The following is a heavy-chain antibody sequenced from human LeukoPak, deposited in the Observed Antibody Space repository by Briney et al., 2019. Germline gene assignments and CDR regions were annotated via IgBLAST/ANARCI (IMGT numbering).Heavy chain of an antibody. CDR2: IYYSGST. Sequence: NASETLSLTCTVSGGSISSYYWSWIRQPPGKGLEWIGYIYYSGSTNYNPSLKSRVTISVDTSKNQFSLKLSSVTAADTAVYYCARHAQGDYDFWSGYYDYYYYMDVWGKGTTVTVSS. CDR3: ARHAQGDYDFWSGYYDYYYYMDV. CDR1: GGSISSYY. V-gene: IGHV4-59*01. D-gene: IGHD3-3*01. J-gene: IGHJ6*03.